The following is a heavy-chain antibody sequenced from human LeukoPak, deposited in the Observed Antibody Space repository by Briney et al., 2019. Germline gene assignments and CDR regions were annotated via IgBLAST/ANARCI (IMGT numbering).Heavy chain of an antibody. V-gene: IGHV1-18*01. CDR3: ARAAYYDFWSGYQLTHPDY. CDR2: ISAYNGNT. Sequence: ASVTVSCTTSGYIFAHNGISWVRQAPGQGPEWMGWISAYNGNTNYAQKLQGRVTMTTDTSTSTAYMELRSLRSDDTAVYYCARAAYYDFWSGYQLTHPDYWGQGTLVTVSS. CDR1: GYIFAHNG. D-gene: IGHD3-3*01. J-gene: IGHJ4*02.